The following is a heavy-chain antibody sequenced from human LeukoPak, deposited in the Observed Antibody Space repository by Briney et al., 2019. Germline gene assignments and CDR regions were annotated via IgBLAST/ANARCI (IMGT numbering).Heavy chain of an antibody. CDR2: ISSSSSYI. Sequence: PGGSLRLSXAASGFTFSSYSMNWVRQAPGKGLEWVSSISSSSSYIYYADSVKGRFTISRDNAKNSLYLQMNSLRAEDTAVYYCARELWGSSTISGTSDFDYXGQGTLVTVSS. V-gene: IGHV3-21*01. D-gene: IGHD5/OR15-5a*01. J-gene: IGHJ4*02. CDR3: ARELWGSSTISGTSDFDY. CDR1: GFTFSSYS.